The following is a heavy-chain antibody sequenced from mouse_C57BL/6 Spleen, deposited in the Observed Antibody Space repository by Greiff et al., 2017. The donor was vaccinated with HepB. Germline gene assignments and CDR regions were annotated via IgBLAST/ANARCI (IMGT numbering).Heavy chain of an antibody. J-gene: IGHJ2*01. V-gene: IGHV1-82*01. CDR2: IYPGDGDT. CDR1: GYAFSSSW. Sequence: VQLQQSGPELVKPGASVKISCKASGYAFSSSWMNWVKQRPGKGLEWIGRIYPGDGDTNYNGKFKGKATLTADKSSSTAYMQLSSLTSEDSAVYFCARSDYYGRLDYWGQGTTLTVSA. CDR3: ARSDYYGRLDY. D-gene: IGHD1-1*01.